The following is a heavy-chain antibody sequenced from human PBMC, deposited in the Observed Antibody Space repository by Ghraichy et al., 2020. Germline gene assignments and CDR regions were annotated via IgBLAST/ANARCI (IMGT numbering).Heavy chain of an antibody. Sequence: SQTLSLTCAVYGGSFSGYYWSWIRQPPGKGLEWIGEINHSGSTNYNPSLKSRVTISVDTSKNQFSLKLSSVTAADTAVYYCARGSQRAVAGYYYYYYGMDVWGQGTTVTVSS. CDR3: ARGSQRAVAGYYYYYYGMDV. V-gene: IGHV4-34*01. CDR1: GGSFSGYY. J-gene: IGHJ6*02. CDR2: INHSGST. D-gene: IGHD6-19*01.